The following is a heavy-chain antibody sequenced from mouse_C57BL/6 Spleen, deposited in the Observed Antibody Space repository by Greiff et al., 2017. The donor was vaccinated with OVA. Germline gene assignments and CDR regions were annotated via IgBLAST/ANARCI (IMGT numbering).Heavy chain of an antibody. V-gene: IGHV5-9*01. CDR3: ARNDYDEYFDY. J-gene: IGHJ2*01. D-gene: IGHD2-4*01. CDR2: ISGGGGNT. CDR1: GFTFSSYT. Sequence: EVKLVESGGGLVKPGGSLKLSCAASGFTFSSYTMSWVRQTPEKRLEWVATISGGGGNTYYPDIVKGRFTISRDNAKNTLYLQMSSLRSEDTALYYCARNDYDEYFDYWGQGTTLTVSS.